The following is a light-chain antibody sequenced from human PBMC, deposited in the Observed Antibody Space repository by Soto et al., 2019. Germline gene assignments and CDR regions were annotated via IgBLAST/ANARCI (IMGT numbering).Light chain of an antibody. V-gene: IGKV3-20*01. J-gene: IGKJ4*01. CDR2: GAS. CDR1: QSVSSSY. Sequence: EIVVTQSPGTQSLSPGEGATLSCRASQSVSSSYLAWYQQKPGQAPRLLIYGASSRATGIPDRFSGSGSGTDFTLTISRLEPEDFAVYYCQQYGSSPLTFGGGTKVDIK. CDR3: QQYGSSPLT.